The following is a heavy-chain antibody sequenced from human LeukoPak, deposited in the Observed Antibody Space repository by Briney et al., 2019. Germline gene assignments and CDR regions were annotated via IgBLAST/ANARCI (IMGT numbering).Heavy chain of an antibody. Sequence: GEALKISCKGSGYTFIRFWIGWVRQMPGKGLEWMGIIYPGDSETRYSPSFQGQVTISVDKSISNAYLQWSSLKASDTAVYYCATGGIYSSNFDYWGQGTLVTVSS. CDR3: ATGGIYSSNFDY. CDR2: IYPGDSET. D-gene: IGHD5-18*01. V-gene: IGHV5-51*01. J-gene: IGHJ4*02. CDR1: GYTFIRFW.